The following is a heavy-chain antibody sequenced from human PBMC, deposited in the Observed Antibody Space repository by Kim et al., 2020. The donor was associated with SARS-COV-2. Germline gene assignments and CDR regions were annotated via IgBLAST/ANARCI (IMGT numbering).Heavy chain of an antibody. Sequence: GGSLRLSCAASGFTFSSYGMHWVRQAPGKGLEWVAVIWYDGSNKYYADSVKGRFTISRDNSKNTLYLQMNSLRAEDTAVYYCARVSASAHSGSYYGVHAFDIWGQGTMVTVSS. CDR1: GFTFSSYG. D-gene: IGHD1-26*01. CDR3: ARVSASAHSGSYYGVHAFDI. J-gene: IGHJ3*02. CDR2: IWYDGSNK. V-gene: IGHV3-33*01.